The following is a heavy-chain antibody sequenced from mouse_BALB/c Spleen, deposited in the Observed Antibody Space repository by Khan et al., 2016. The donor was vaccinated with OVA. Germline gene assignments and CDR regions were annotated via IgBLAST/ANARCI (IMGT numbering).Heavy chain of an antibody. CDR3: ATLGVYAMDY. J-gene: IGHJ4*01. V-gene: IGHV14-3*02. CDR1: GFTIKDTY. Sequence: VQLKQSGAELVKPGASVKLSCTASGFTIKDTYMHWVKQWPEQGLEWIGTIDPANGNTKYDPKFQGKATITTDTSSNTAYLQLSSLTFEDTAVYYCATLGVYAMDYWGQGTSVTVSS. CDR2: IDPANGNT.